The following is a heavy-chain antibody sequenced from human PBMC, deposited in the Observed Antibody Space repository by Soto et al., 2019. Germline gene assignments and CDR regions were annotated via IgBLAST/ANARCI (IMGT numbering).Heavy chain of an antibody. CDR3: AGGQQWLAETTNWFDP. J-gene: IGHJ5*02. CDR2: ISAYNGNT. V-gene: IGHV1-18*01. CDR1: GYTFTSYG. D-gene: IGHD6-19*01. Sequence: QVQLVQSGAEVKKPGASVKVSCKASGYTFTSYGISWVRQAPGQGLEWMGWISAYNGNTNYAQKLQGRVTMTTDTSTSTDNMELRSLRSDDTAVYYCAGGQQWLAETTNWFDPWGQGTLVTVSS.